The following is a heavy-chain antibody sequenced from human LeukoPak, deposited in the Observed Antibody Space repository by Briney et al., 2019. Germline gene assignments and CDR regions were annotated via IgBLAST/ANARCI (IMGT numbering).Heavy chain of an antibody. D-gene: IGHD1-26*01. V-gene: IGHV3-23*01. CDR3: AKISVGYFDY. CDR2: ISGSGGST. Sequence: AGGSLRLSCAASGFAFSSYAMSWVRQAPGKGLEWVSAISGSGGSTYFADSVKGRFTISRDNSKNTLYLQMNSLRAEDTAVYYCAKISVGYFDYWGQGTLVTVSS. CDR1: GFAFSSYA. J-gene: IGHJ4*02.